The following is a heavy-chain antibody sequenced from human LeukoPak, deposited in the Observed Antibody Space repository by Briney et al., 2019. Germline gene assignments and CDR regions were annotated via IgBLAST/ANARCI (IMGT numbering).Heavy chain of an antibody. CDR2: LYYSGSA. CDR3: ARNALWFRVIWAFDI. J-gene: IGHJ3*02. D-gene: IGHD3-10*01. CDR1: AGSISSYY. Sequence: PSETLSLTCTVAAGSISSYYWGWIRPPPGEGRGWMGYLYYSGSANYDPSLKRGVTISVDTYKNQFSLKLSTGTAADTAVYYCARNALWFRVIWAFDIWGQGTMVTVSS. V-gene: IGHV4-59*08.